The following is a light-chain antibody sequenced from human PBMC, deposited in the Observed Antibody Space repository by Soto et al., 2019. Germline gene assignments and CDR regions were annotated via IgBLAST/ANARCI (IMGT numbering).Light chain of an antibody. CDR2: AAS. J-gene: IGKJ4*01. Sequence: DIQLTQSPSFLSASVGDRVTITCRASQGIGGYLAWYQHKPGKAPNLLIYAASTLQSGVPSRFSGSGSGTEFTLTINSLQPEDFATYYCQQINSYPRTFGGGTKVDIK. CDR1: QGIGGY. V-gene: IGKV1-9*01. CDR3: QQINSYPRT.